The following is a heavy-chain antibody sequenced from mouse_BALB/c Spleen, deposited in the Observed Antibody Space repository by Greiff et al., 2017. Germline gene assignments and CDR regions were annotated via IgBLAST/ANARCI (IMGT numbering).Heavy chain of an antibody. J-gene: IGHJ4*01. CDR1: GFTFSSYA. D-gene: IGHD2-3*01. V-gene: IGHV5-6-5*01. CDR2: ISSGGST. CDR3: ASSLPYDGYAMDY. Sequence: EVKLVESGGGLVKPGGSLKLSCAASGFTFSSYAMSWVRQTPEKRLEWVASISSGGSTYYPDSVKGRFTISRDNARNILYLQMSSLRSEDTAMYDCASSLPYDGYAMDYWGQGTSVTVSS.